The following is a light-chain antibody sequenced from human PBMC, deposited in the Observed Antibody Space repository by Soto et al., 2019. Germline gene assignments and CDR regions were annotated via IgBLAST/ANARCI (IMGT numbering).Light chain of an antibody. Sequence: QSVLTQPPSVSGAPGQRVTTSCTGSSSNIGAGYDVHWYQQRPGAAPKLLISANINRPSGVPDRFSGSKSGTSASLAITGLQADDEGDYYCQSYDSTLSARYVFGTGTKVTV. V-gene: IGLV1-40*01. CDR1: SSNIGAGYD. J-gene: IGLJ1*01. CDR2: ANI. CDR3: QSYDSTLSARYV.